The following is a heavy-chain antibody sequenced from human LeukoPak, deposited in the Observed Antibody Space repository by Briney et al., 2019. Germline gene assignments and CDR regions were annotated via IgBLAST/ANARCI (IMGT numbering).Heavy chain of an antibody. D-gene: IGHD5-18*01. CDR1: GYTFTGYY. J-gene: IGHJ4*02. CDR2: INPNSGGT. V-gene: IGHV1-2*04. CDR3: ARSSVRGSYGSWPRYYFDY. Sequence: ASVKVSCMASGYTFTGYYMHWVRQAPGQGLEWMGWINPNSGGTNYAQKFQGWVTMTRDTSISTAYMELSRLRSDDTAVYYCARSSVRGSYGSWPRYYFDYWGQGTLVTVSS.